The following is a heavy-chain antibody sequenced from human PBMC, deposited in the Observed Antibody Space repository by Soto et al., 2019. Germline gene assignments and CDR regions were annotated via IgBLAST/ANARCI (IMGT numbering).Heavy chain of an antibody. Sequence: GASVKVSCKASGGTFSSYAISWVRQAPGQGREWMGGIIPIFGTANYAQKFQGRVTITADESTSTAYMELSSRRSEDTGVYYCARAGHYEDSRGYLTLDYWGQGTLVTVSS. V-gene: IGHV1-69*13. CDR2: IIPIFGTA. CDR1: GGTFSSYA. CDR3: ARAGHYEDSRGYLTLDY. J-gene: IGHJ4*02. D-gene: IGHD3-22*01.